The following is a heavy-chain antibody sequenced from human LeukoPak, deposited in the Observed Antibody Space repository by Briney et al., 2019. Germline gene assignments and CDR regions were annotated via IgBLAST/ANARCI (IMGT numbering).Heavy chain of an antibody. CDR2: ISGSGGST. D-gene: IGHD1-26*01. CDR1: VFTFSSYA. V-gene: IGHV3-23*01. Sequence: GGSLRLSCAASVFTFSSYAMSGGPQAPGRGLGWGSAISGSGGSTYYAEYVKGRFTISRDNAKNTLYLKINRLRAEDTAVYYCAKDRDSGSYLDCFDYWGQGTLVTVSS. CDR3: AKDRDSGSYLDCFDY. J-gene: IGHJ4*02.